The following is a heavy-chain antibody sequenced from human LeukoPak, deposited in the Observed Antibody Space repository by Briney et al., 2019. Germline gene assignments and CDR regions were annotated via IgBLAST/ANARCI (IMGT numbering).Heavy chain of an antibody. J-gene: IGHJ4*02. CDR2: IYYSGST. V-gene: IGHV4-39*01. CDR1: GGSISSSSYY. D-gene: IGHD5-12*01. CDR3: AGQNSGYELYYFDY. Sequence: SETLSLTCTVSGGSISSSSYYWGWIRQPPGKGLEWIGSIYYSGSTYYNPSLKSRVTISVDTSKNQFSLKLSSVTAADTAVYYCAGQNSGYELYYFDYWGQETLVTVSS.